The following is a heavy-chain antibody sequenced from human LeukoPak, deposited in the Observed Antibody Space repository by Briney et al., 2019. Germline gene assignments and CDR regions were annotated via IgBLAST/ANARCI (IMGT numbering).Heavy chain of an antibody. V-gene: IGHV3-7*01. CDR3: ARDRGDLDFDY. CDR1: GFTFSSYW. Sequence: GGSLRLSCAASGFTFSSYWMSWFRQAPGKGLEWVANIKQDGSEKYYVDSVKGRFTISRDNAKNSLYLQMNSLRAEDTAVYYCARDRGDLDFDYWGQGTLVTVSS. D-gene: IGHD4-17*01. J-gene: IGHJ4*02. CDR2: IKQDGSEK.